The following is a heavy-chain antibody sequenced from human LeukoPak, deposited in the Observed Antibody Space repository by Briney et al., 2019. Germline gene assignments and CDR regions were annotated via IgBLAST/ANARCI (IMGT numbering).Heavy chain of an antibody. CDR2: INHSGST. J-gene: IGHJ4*02. CDR1: GGSFSGYY. Sequence: SETLSLTCAVYGGSFSGYYWSWIRQPPGKGLEWIGEINHSGSTNYNPSLKSRVTISVDTSKNQFSLKLSSVTAADTAVYYCARVNYDGSGYYYDYFDYWGQGTLVTVSS. V-gene: IGHV4-34*01. D-gene: IGHD3-22*01. CDR3: ARVNYDGSGYYYDYFDY.